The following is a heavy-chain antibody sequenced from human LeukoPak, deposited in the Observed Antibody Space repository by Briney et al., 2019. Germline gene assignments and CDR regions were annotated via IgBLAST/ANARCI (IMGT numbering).Heavy chain of an antibody. D-gene: IGHD3-10*02. CDR3: AELGITMIGGV. CDR1: GFTVSSNF. V-gene: IGHV3-48*04. CDR2: ISSSGSTI. J-gene: IGHJ6*04. Sequence: GGSLRLSCAASGFTVSSNFMNWVRQAPGKGLEWVSYISSSGSTIYYADSVKGRFTISRDNAKNSLYLQMNSLRAEDTAVYYCAELGITMIGGVWGKGTTVTISS.